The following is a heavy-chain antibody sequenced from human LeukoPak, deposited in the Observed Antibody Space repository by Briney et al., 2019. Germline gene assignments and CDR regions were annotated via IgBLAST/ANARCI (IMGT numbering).Heavy chain of an antibody. Sequence: ASVKVSCKASGYTFTGYYMHWVRQAPGQGLEWMGWINPNSGGTNYAQKFQGRVTMTRDTSISTAYMELSRLRSDDTAVYYCARDLTMVRGASIYWGQGTLVTVSS. CDR3: ARDLTMVRGASIY. J-gene: IGHJ4*02. CDR1: GYTFTGYY. V-gene: IGHV1-2*02. CDR2: INPNSGGT. D-gene: IGHD3-10*01.